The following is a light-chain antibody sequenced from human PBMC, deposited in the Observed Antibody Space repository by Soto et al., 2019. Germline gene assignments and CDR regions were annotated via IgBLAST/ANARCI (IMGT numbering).Light chain of an antibody. Sequence: QSVLTQHPSVSGSPGQSVAISCTGTSSDVGSYNRVSWYQQPPGTAPKLLIYDVSYRLSGFLDRFSGSKFGNTASLTFFGLQAEDEADYYCSSYTTSSTYVFGTGTKVTVL. CDR1: SSDVGSYNR. J-gene: IGLJ1*01. V-gene: IGLV2-18*02. CDR3: SSYTTSSTYV. CDR2: DVS.